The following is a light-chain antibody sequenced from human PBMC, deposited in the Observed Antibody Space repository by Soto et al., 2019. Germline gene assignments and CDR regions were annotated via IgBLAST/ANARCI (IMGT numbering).Light chain of an antibody. CDR2: GAS. Sequence: EIVMTQSPATLSVSPGEGVTLSCRASQSVSSNLAWYQQRPCQAPRPLIYGASTRATGIPARFSGSVSGTEFTLTISSLQSQDFAVYYGQQYKNWPPITFGQGTRLEIK. V-gene: IGKV3-15*01. J-gene: IGKJ5*01. CDR3: QQYKNWPPIT. CDR1: QSVSSN.